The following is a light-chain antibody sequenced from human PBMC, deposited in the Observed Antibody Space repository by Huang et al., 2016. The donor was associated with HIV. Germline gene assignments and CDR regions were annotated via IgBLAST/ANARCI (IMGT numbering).Light chain of an antibody. CDR2: KIF. CDR1: QSLVHSDGNTY. CDR3: TQSTQFPWT. V-gene: IGKV2-24*01. Sequence: DIVMTQTPLSSPVILGQPASISCRSSQSLVHSDGNTYLSWLQQRPGQPQRLLFYKIFHRVSGVPDRFSGSGAGTNFTLNISRVEADDVGIYYCTQSTQFPWTFGQGTKVEIK. J-gene: IGKJ1*01.